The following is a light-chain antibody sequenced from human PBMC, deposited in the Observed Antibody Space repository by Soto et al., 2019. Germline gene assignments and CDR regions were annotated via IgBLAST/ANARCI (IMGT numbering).Light chain of an antibody. V-gene: IGKV3-15*01. CDR2: RPS. CDR1: QYVIDN. Sequence: EIVMTQSPDTLSVSPGETATLSCRASQYVIDNLAWYHKRPGQTPRLLLYRPSTRPTGVPARFTGSRSGTEFTITIRSLQSEDYSLYYFKQYHEWPYTFGQRTKMEIK. CDR3: KQYHEWPYT. J-gene: IGKJ2*01.